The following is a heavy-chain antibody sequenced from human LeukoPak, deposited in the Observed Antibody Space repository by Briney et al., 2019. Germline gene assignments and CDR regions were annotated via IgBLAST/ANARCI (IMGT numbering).Heavy chain of an antibody. CDR1: GGSISSYY. V-gene: IGHV4-4*07. CDR3: ARAESGYSGYRNGYYYYYMDV. J-gene: IGHJ6*03. D-gene: IGHD5-12*01. Sequence: KTSETLSLTCTVSGGSISSYYRSWIRQPAGKGLEWIGRIYTSGSTNYNPSLKSRVTMSVDTSKNQFSLRLTSVTAADTAVYYCARAESGYSGYRNGYYYYYMDVWGKGTTVTVSS. CDR2: IYTSGST.